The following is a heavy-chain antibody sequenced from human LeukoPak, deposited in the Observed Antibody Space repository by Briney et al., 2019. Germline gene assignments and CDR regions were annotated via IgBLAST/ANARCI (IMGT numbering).Heavy chain of an antibody. CDR2: ISGSGGST. CDR3: AKALDLEWLSDDY. V-gene: IGHV3-23*01. D-gene: IGHD3-3*01. CDR1: GFTFSSYA. Sequence: GGSLRLSCAASGFTFSSYAMHWVRQAPGKGLEWVSAISGSGGSTYYADSVKGRFTISRDNSKNTLYLQMNSLRAEDTAVYYCAKALDLEWLSDDYWGQGTLVTVSS. J-gene: IGHJ4*02.